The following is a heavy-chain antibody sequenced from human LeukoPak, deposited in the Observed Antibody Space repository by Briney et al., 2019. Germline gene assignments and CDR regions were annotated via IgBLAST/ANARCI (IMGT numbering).Heavy chain of an antibody. CDR3: ARVYPTYSSGWFFDY. V-gene: IGHV4-4*07. J-gene: IGHJ4*02. Sequence: SETLSLTCTVSGGSISSYYWSWIRQPAGKGLEWIGRIYTSGSTNYNPSLKSRVTISVDKPKNQFSLKLSSVTAADTAVYYCARVYPTYSSGWFFDYWGQGTLVTVSS. CDR1: GGSISSYY. D-gene: IGHD6-19*01. CDR2: IYTSGST.